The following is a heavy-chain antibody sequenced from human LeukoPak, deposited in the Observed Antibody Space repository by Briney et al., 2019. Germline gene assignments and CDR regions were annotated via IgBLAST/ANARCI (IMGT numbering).Heavy chain of an antibody. D-gene: IGHD6-19*01. CDR3: ARPGLAVAGTRWFDP. CDR2: ISGGGDIT. Sequence: GGSLRLSCAASGFTFSTYAMSWVRQAPGKGLEWVSAISGGGDITYYADSVKGRFTISRDDSKNTLYLQMNSLRAEDTAVYFCARPGLAVAGTRWFDPWGQGTLVTVSS. V-gene: IGHV3-23*01. J-gene: IGHJ5*02. CDR1: GFTFSTYA.